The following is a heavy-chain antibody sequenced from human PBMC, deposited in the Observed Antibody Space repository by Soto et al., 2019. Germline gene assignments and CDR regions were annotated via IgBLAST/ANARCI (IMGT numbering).Heavy chain of an antibody. CDR2: IYYSGST. CDR1: GGSISSYY. D-gene: IGHD3-10*01. CDR3: ARAIRITMVRGVVSPDYYYYYMDV. Sequence: SETLSLTCTVSGGSISSYYWSWIRQPPGKGLEWIGYIYYSGSTNYNPSLKSRVTISVDTSKNQFSLKLSAVTAADTAVYYCARAIRITMVRGVVSPDYYYYYMDVWGKGTTVTVSS. V-gene: IGHV4-59*01. J-gene: IGHJ6*03.